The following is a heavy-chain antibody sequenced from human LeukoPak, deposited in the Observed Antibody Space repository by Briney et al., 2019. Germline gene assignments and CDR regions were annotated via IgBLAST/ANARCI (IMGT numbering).Heavy chain of an antibody. CDR2: IYYSGST. CDR3: ARVGYYDSSGLGYFQH. CDR1: GGSISSYY. D-gene: IGHD3-22*01. J-gene: IGHJ1*01. Sequence: PSETLSLTCTVSGGSISSYYWSWVRQTPGKGLEWIGYIYYSGSTNFNPSLKSRVIVSSDMSKNQFSLKLSSVTAADTAVYYCARVGYYDSSGLGYFQHCGQGTLLTVSS. V-gene: IGHV4-59*12.